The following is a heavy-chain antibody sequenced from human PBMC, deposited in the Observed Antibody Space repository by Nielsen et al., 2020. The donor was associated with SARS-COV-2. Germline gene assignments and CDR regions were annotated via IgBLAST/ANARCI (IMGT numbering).Heavy chain of an antibody. V-gene: IGHV4-59*08. CDR3: ARRRGYSGYDWEVYYFDY. D-gene: IGHD5-12*01. J-gene: IGHJ4*02. CDR1: GDFVSTSY. Sequence: SETLSLTCTVSGDFVSTSYWSWIRQPPGKGLEWIGYVHYTGTTKYKSSLKSRVTISVDTSKNQFSLKLSSVTAADTAVYYCARRRGYSGYDWEVYYFDYWGQGTLVTVSS. CDR2: VHYTGTT.